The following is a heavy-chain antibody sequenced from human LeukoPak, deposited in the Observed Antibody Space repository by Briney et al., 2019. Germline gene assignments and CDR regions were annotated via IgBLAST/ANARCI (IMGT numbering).Heavy chain of an antibody. J-gene: IGHJ6*03. D-gene: IGHD6-13*01. CDR1: GFTFSSYG. CDR2: ISGSGVDT. Sequence: GGSLRLSCAASGFTFSSYGMSWVRQAPGKGLEWVSAISGSGVDTYYADSVKGRFTISRDNSRNTLYLQMNSLRAEDTAVYYCARGKAAAGDSYYYYYYMDVWGKGTTVTISS. V-gene: IGHV3-23*01. CDR3: ARGKAAAGDSYYYYYYMDV.